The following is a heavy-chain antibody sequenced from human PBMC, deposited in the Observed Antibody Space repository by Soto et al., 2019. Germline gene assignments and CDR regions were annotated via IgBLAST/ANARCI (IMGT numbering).Heavy chain of an antibody. J-gene: IGHJ6*02. CDR2: IKQDGSEK. CDR1: GFTFSSYW. CDR3: ARAGGDYVYYYYYGMDV. Sequence: GGSLRLSCAASGFTFSSYWMSWVRQAPGKGLEWVANIKQDGSEKYYVDSLKGRFTISRDNAKNSLYLKMNSLRAEDTAVYYCARAGGDYVYYYYYGMDVWGQGTTVTVSS. D-gene: IGHD4-17*01. V-gene: IGHV3-7*01.